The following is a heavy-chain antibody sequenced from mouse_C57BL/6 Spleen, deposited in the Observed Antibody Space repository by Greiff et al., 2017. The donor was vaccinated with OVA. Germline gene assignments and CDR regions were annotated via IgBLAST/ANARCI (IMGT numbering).Heavy chain of an antibody. Sequence: QVQLKQSGAELAKPGASVKLSCKASGYTFTSYSMHWVKQRPGQGLEWIGYINPSSGYTKYNQKFKDKATLTADKSSSTAYMQLSSLTYEDSAVYYCVPLCPYCYAMDYWGQGTSVTVSS. CDR3: VPLCPYCYAMDY. D-gene: IGHD1-1*02. V-gene: IGHV1-7*01. CDR2: INPSSGYT. CDR1: GYTFTSYS. J-gene: IGHJ4*01.